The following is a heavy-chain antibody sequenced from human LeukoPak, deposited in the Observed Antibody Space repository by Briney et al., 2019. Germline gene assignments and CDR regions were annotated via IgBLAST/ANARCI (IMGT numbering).Heavy chain of an antibody. CDR3: AKDKNPQYYYGSGRSNYMDV. CDR1: GFTFSSYG. CDR2: IWYDGSNK. D-gene: IGHD3-10*01. Sequence: GGSLRLSCAASGFTFSSYGMHWVRQAPGKGLEWVAVIWYDGSNKYYADSVKGRFTISRDNSKNTLYLQMNGLRAEDTAVYYCAKDKNPQYYYGSGRSNYMDVWGKGTTVTVSS. J-gene: IGHJ6*03. V-gene: IGHV3-33*06.